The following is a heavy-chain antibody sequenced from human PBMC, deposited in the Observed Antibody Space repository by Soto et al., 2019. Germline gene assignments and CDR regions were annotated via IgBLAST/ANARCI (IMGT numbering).Heavy chain of an antibody. CDR1: GYTFTSYY. D-gene: IGHD2-2*01. CDR3: ARSRSTGDWCASVTTYAHGMDV. V-gene: IGHV1-46*01. CDR2: INPSGGYT. J-gene: IGHJ6*02. Sequence: QVQLVQSGAEVKKPGASVKVSCQTSGYTFTSYYIHWLRQAPGQGLAWMGIINPSGGYTKYSKKFQDRVTMTTDAATNIVYMELSSLTSEDTAVYFCARSRSTGDWCASVTTYAHGMDVWGQGTTVTASS.